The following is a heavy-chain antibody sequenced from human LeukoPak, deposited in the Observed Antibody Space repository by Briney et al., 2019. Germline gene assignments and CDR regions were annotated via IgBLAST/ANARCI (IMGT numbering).Heavy chain of an antibody. Sequence: GGSLRLSCAASGFIFSDYYMSWIRQAPGKGLEWVSYISSSGSTIYYADSVKGRFTISRDNAKNSLYLQMNSLRAEDTAVYYCARARRLLWFGELFDYWGQGTLVTVSS. CDR3: ARARRLLWFGELFDY. CDR1: GFIFSDYY. CDR2: ISSSGSTI. D-gene: IGHD3-10*01. J-gene: IGHJ4*02. V-gene: IGHV3-11*01.